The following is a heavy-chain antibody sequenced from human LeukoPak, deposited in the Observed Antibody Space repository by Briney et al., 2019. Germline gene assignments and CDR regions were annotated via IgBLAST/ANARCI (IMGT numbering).Heavy chain of an antibody. CDR1: GFTFSSYA. D-gene: IGHD2/OR15-2a*01. CDR3: AKSGEVLRTTYYGMDV. J-gene: IGHJ6*02. CDR2: ISGSGGST. V-gene: IGHV3-23*01. Sequence: AGGSLRLSCAASGFTFSSYAMSWVRQAPGKGLEWVSAISGSGGSTYYADSVKGRFTISRDNSKNTLYLQMISLRADDTAVYYCAKSGEVLRTTYYGMDVWGQGTTVTVSS.